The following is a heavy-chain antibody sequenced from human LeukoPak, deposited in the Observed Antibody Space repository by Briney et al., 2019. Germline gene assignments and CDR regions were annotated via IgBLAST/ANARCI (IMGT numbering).Heavy chain of an antibody. CDR1: GYTFTSYY. J-gene: IGHJ3*02. D-gene: IGHD4-23*01. CDR2: INPSGGST. CDR3: ARAVVTDAFDI. V-gene: IGHV1-46*01. Sequence: GASVKVSCKASGYTFTSYYMHWVRQAPGQGLEWMGIINPSGGSTSYAQKFQGRVTMTRDMSTSTVYMELSSLRSEDTAVYYCARAVVTDAFDIWGQGTMVTVSS.